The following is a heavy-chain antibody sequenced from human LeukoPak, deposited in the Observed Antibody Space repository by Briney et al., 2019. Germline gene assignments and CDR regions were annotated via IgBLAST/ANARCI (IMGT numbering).Heavy chain of an antibody. D-gene: IGHD6-19*01. V-gene: IGHV4-59*01. CDR2: IYYTGST. CDR3: ARPRSSGWSTHHLDY. J-gene: IGHJ4*02. CDR1: GGSIADDY. Sequence: KRSGAPSVTSTLSGGSIADDYGSSSRQSPQKRLWFMRHIYYTGSTNYNPSLRSRVTISLDTSKNKFSLNLRSVTAADTAVYYCARPRSSGWSTHHLDYWGRGTLVTVSS.